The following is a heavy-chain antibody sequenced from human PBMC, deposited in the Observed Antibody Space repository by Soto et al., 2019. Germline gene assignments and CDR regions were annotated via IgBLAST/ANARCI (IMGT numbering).Heavy chain of an antibody. CDR2: IFYSGST. CDR3: ARGAADTAMVDY. V-gene: IGHV4-59*01. J-gene: IGHJ4*02. Sequence: SETLSLTCTVSGGSIRSYYWTWIRQPPGKGLEWLGYIFYSGSTFYNPSLKSRVTISIHTSKSRFSLQLTSVTAADTAVYYCARGAADTAMVDYWGQGTLVTVSS. D-gene: IGHD5-18*01. CDR1: GGSIRSYY.